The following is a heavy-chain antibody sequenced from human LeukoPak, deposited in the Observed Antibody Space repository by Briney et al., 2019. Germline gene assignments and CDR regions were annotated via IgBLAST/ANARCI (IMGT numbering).Heavy chain of an antibody. CDR1: GYTFANYG. D-gene: IGHD6-13*01. CDR3: ARREVTGSSRHHDFDI. Sequence: GASVKLSCKASGYTFANYGISWVRQAPAHGLEWMGGISAYSGTTSYAQKLQGRLTMTTDTSTSPAYMDLSSLSSDDTAVYYCARREVTGSSRHHDFDIWGQGTTVTVSS. V-gene: IGHV1-18*01. CDR2: ISAYSGTT. J-gene: IGHJ3*02.